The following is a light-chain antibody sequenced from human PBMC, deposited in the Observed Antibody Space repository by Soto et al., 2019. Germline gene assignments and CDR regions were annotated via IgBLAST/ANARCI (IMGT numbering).Light chain of an antibody. J-gene: IGKJ1*01. Sequence: EIVMTQSPATLSVSPGERATISCRASQRVSSNLAWYQQKPGQAPRLLIYGASTRATGIPARFSGSWSGTEFSLTISSLQSEDFAVYYCQQYNNGGTFGQGTKV. CDR2: GAS. CDR1: QRVSSN. CDR3: QQYNNGGT. V-gene: IGKV3-15*01.